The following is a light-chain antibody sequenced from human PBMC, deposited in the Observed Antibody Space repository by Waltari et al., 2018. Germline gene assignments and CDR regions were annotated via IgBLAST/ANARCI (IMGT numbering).Light chain of an antibody. CDR3: QQSYSTPRYT. CDR1: QSISNY. Sequence: DIQMTQSPSSLSASVGDRVTLTCRASQSISNYLNWYQQKPGKAPKLLIYAASSLQSGVPSRFSGSGSGTDFTLTISSLQPEDFATYYCQQSYSTPRYTFGQGTKLEIK. J-gene: IGKJ2*01. V-gene: IGKV1-39*01. CDR2: AAS.